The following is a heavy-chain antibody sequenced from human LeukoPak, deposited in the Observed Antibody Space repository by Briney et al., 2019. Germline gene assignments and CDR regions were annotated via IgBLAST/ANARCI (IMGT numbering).Heavy chain of an antibody. CDR2: ISYDGSNK. V-gene: IGHV3-30*18. CDR1: GFTFSSYG. D-gene: IGHD6-13*01. CDR3: AKPFAYSSSWYYFDY. J-gene: IGHJ4*02. Sequence: PGRSLRLSCAASGFTFSSYGMHWVRQAPGKGLEWVAVISYDGSNKYYADAVKGRFTISRDNSTNTLYLQMNSLRAEDTAVYYCAKPFAYSSSWYYFDYWGQGTLVTVSS.